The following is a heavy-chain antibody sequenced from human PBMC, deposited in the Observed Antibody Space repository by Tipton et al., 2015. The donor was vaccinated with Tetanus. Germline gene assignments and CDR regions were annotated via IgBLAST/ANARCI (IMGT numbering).Heavy chain of an antibody. J-gene: IGHJ4*02. CDR3: AREADCSGGSCFSGDFDN. V-gene: IGHV3-15*07. Sequence: SLRLSCAASGLIFSNAWMNWVRQAPGKGLEWVGRIKSNSDGGTTNYAGPVKGRFSISRDDSKNTMYLQVNGLRPEDTAVYYCAREADCSGGSCFSGDFDNWGQGTQVTVSS. CDR1: GLIFSNAW. CDR2: IKSNSDGGTT. D-gene: IGHD2-15*01.